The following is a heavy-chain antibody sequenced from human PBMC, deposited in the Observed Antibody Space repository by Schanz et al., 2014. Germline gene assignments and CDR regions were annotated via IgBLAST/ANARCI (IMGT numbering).Heavy chain of an antibody. Sequence: EVQLVQSGGGLVQPGGSLRLSCASSGFSFTNYAMSWVRQAPGKGLEWVSLISDSGDTAYYADSVKGRFTISRDNFKGALYLQMSSLRAEDTAVYYCAKSLESCPGGRCSRGYFDYWGQGTLVNVSS. CDR3: AKSLESCPGGRCSRGYFDY. J-gene: IGHJ4*02. CDR1: GFSFTNYA. CDR2: ISDSGDTA. D-gene: IGHD2-8*02. V-gene: IGHV3-23*04.